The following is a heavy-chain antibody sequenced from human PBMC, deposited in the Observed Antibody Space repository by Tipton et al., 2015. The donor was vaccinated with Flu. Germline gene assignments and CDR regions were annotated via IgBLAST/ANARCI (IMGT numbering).Heavy chain of an antibody. Sequence: SLRLSCAGSGFTFSDYWMHWVRQAPGKGLVWVSGINPEGSRTIHADSVKGRFTISRDNAKNTLYLQMNSLRVEDTAVYFCAKDHFNGNNNWDAFDIWGQGTMVTVSS. CDR3: AKDHFNGNNNWDAFDI. V-gene: IGHV3-74*01. J-gene: IGHJ3*02. CDR2: INPEGSRT. CDR1: GFTFSDYW. D-gene: IGHD2-8*01.